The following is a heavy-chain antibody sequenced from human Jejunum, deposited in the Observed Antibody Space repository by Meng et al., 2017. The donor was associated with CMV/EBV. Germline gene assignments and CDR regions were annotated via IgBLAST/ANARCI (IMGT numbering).Heavy chain of an antibody. CDR3: ARENDYRNYFDS. V-gene: IGHV3-48*03. D-gene: IGHD4-11*01. CDR1: GFTFSSYE. Sequence: VASGFTFSSYEMNWVRQAPGKGLEWVSYISSSGNSIQYADSVKGRFTISRDNAKNSLYLQLSSLRAEDTAVYYCARENDYRNYFDSWGRGTLVTVSS. CDR2: ISSSGNSI. J-gene: IGHJ4*02.